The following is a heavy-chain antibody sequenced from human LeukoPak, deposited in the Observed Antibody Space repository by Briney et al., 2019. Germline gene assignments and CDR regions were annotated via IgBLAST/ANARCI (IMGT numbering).Heavy chain of an antibody. J-gene: IGHJ5*02. Sequence: PSETLSLTCTASGGSISSSSYYWGWIRQPPGKGLEWIGSIYYSGSTYYNPSLKSRVTISVDTSKNQFSLKLSSVTAADTAVYYCARATVTTWGYWFDPWGQGTLVTVSS. D-gene: IGHD4-17*01. CDR3: ARATVTTWGYWFDP. CDR1: GGSISSSSYY. V-gene: IGHV4-39*07. CDR2: IYYSGST.